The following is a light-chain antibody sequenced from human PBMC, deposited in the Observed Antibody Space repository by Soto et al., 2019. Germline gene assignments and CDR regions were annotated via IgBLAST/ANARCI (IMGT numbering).Light chain of an antibody. Sequence: EIVMTQSPATLSVSPGERATLSCRASQSVNSNLAWYQQEPGQAPRLLIYGASTRATAIPARFSGSGSGTEFTLTISSLQSEDLAVYYCQQYNKWPLTFGQGTKVEF. CDR2: GAS. CDR3: QQYNKWPLT. J-gene: IGKJ1*01. V-gene: IGKV3-15*01. CDR1: QSVNSN.